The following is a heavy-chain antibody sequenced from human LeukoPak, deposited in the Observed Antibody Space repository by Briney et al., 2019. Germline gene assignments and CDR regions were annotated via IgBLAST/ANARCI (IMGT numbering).Heavy chain of an antibody. Sequence: SETLSLTCAVYGGSSSGYYWSWIRQPPGKGLEWIGEINHSGSTNYNPSLKSRVTISVDTSKNQFSLKLSSVTAADTAVYYCARGRYSSGKFDYWGQGTLVTVSS. D-gene: IGHD6-19*01. J-gene: IGHJ4*02. V-gene: IGHV4-34*01. CDR1: GGSSSGYY. CDR3: ARGRYSSGKFDY. CDR2: INHSGST.